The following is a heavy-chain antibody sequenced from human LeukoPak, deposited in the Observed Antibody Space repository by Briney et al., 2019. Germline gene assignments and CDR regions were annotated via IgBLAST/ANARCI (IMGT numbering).Heavy chain of an antibody. CDR3: AKVQRRTSLNYRYNYYYMDV. D-gene: IGHD2-2*01. CDR2: IRYDGSNK. CDR1: GFTFSSYG. J-gene: IGHJ6*03. V-gene: IGHV3-30*02. Sequence: GGSLRLSCAASGFTFSSYGMHWVRQAPGKGLEWVAFIRYDGSNKYYADSVKGRFTISRDNSKNTLYLQMNSLRAEDTAVYYCAKVQRRTSLNYRYNYYYMDVWGKGTTVTVSS.